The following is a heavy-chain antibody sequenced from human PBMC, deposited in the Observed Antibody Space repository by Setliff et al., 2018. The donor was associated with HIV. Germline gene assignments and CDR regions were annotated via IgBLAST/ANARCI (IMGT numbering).Heavy chain of an antibody. CDR3: ARDGGPGSGWGDYSYYFSMDV. V-gene: IGHV1-3*01. D-gene: IGHD6-19*01. Sequence: ASVKVSCKASGYTFTDYYIHWVRQAPGQGLEWMGWINAGNGNTKYSQTFQDRVTITRDTSASTVYMELGSLRSEDTAIYYCARDGGPGSGWGDYSYYFSMDVWGKGTTVTVSS. J-gene: IGHJ6*03. CDR1: GYTFTDYY. CDR2: INAGNGNT.